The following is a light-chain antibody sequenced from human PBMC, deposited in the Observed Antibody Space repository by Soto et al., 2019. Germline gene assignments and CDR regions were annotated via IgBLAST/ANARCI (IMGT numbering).Light chain of an antibody. CDR1: SSDVGAYNY. Sequence: QSAQTQPPSASGSPGQSVTISCTGTSSDVGAYNYVSWYQQHPGKAPKLMIYDVTKRPSGVPDRFSGSKSGNTASLTVSGLQAEDEADYYCISYAGSSIWVFGGGTKVTVL. J-gene: IGLJ3*02. V-gene: IGLV2-8*01. CDR3: ISYAGSSIWV. CDR2: DVT.